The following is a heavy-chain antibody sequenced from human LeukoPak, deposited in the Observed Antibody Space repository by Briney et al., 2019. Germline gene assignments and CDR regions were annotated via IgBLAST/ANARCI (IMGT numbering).Heavy chain of an antibody. J-gene: IGHJ1*01. CDR1: GGTFSSYA. CDR2: IIPILGIA. V-gene: IGHV1-69*04. D-gene: IGHD1-26*01. Sequence: ASVKVSCKASGGTFSSYAISWVRQAPGQGLEWMGRIIPILGIANYAQKFQGRVTITADKSTSTAYMELSSLRSEDTAVYYCASPNSGSYSGYFQHWGQGTLVTVSS. CDR3: ASPNSGSYSGYFQH.